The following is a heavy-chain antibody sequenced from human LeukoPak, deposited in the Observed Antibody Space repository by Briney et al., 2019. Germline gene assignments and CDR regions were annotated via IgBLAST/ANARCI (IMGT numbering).Heavy chain of an antibody. J-gene: IGHJ4*02. CDR1: GFTFSSYF. D-gene: IGHD4-17*01. CDR3: ARNDYGDFV. Sequence: PGGSLRLPCAASGFTFSSYFLSWVRQAPGKGLEWVSVISDNGAITYYAESVKGRFTISRDNSMNTLYLQMNSLRAEDTAVYYCARNDYGDFVWGQGTLVTVSS. V-gene: IGHV3-23*01. CDR2: ISDNGAIT.